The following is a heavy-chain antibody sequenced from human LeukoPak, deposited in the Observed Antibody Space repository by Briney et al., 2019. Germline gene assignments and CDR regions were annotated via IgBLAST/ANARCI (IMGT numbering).Heavy chain of an antibody. V-gene: IGHV3-48*01. CDR1: GFTFSSYS. CDR2: ISSSSSTI. CDR3: ASPGILTGYPYAFDI. J-gene: IGHJ3*02. Sequence: GGSLRLSCAASGFTFSSYSMNWVRQAPGKGLEWVSYISSSSSTIYYADSVKGRFTISRDNSENTLYLQMDSLRAEDTAVYYCASPGILTGYPYAFDIWGQGTMVTVSS. D-gene: IGHD3-9*01.